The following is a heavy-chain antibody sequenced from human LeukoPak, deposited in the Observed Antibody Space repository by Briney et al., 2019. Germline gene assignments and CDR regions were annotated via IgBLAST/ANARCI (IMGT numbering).Heavy chain of an antibody. Sequence: SQTLSLTCTVSGGSISSGGYYWSWIRQPPGKGLEWIGYIYHSGSTYYNPSLKSRVTISVDRSKNQFSLKLSSVTAADTAVYYCARVGWGAALGYWGQGTLVTVSS. CDR2: IYHSGST. D-gene: IGHD1-26*01. CDR1: GGSISSGGYY. V-gene: IGHV4-30-2*01. J-gene: IGHJ4*02. CDR3: ARVGWGAALGY.